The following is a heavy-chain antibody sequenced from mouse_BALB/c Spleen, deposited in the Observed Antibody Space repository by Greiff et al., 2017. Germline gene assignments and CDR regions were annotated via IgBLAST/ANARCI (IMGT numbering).Heavy chain of an antibody. CDR1: GYNFTSYW. V-gene: IGHV1-55*01. Sequence: QVQLQQPGAELVKPGTSVKLSCKASGYNFTSYWINWVKLRPGQGLEWIGDIYPGSGSTNYNEKFKSKATLTVDTSSSTAYMQLSSLASEDSALYYCARSYDYDFYYAMDYWGQGTSVTVSS. CDR3: ARSYDYDFYYAMDY. CDR2: IYPGSGST. D-gene: IGHD2-4*01. J-gene: IGHJ4*01.